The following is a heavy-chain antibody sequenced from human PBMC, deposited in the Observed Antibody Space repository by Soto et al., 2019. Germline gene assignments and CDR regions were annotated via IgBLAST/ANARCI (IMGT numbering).Heavy chain of an antibody. J-gene: IGHJ5*02. V-gene: IGHV1-18*01. CDR1: GYTFTSYG. Sequence: QGQLVQSGAEVKKPGASVKVSCKASGYTFTSYGINWVRQAPGQGLERMGWISAYNGNTKYAQKLQGRVTMTTDTSTSTAYMELRSLRSDDTAVYYCARDLGSSIVVVPAAISCWFDPWGQGTLVTVSS. CDR3: ARDLGSSIVVVPAAISCWFDP. CDR2: ISAYNGNT. D-gene: IGHD2-2*02.